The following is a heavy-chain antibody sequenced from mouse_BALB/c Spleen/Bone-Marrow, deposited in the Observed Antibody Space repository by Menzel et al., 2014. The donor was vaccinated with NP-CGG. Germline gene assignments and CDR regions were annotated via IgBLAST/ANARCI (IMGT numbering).Heavy chain of an antibody. J-gene: IGHJ3*01. D-gene: IGHD1-1*01. CDR2: IDPADGNT. Sequence: VQLQQSGAELVKPGASVKLSCTASGFNIKDTYMHWVKQRPEQGLEWIGRIDPADGNTKYDPKFQGKATITADTSSNTASLQLSSLTSEDTAVYYCANYYYGRSLFAYWGQGTLVTVSA. V-gene: IGHV14-3*02. CDR1: GFNIKDTY. CDR3: ANYYYGRSLFAY.